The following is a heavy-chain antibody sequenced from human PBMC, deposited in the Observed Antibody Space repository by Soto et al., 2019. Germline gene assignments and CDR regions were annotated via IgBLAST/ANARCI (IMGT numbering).Heavy chain of an antibody. V-gene: IGHV1-2*04. D-gene: IGHD1-20*01. CDR2: INPNSGGT. CDR1: GYTFTGYY. Sequence: ASVKVSCKASGYTFTGYYMHWVRQAPGQGLEWMGWINPNSGGTNYAQKFQGWVTMTRDTSISTAYMELSRLRSDDTAVYYCARGRSITGTQLPFHYYYYYMDVWGKGTTVTVS. J-gene: IGHJ6*03. CDR3: ARGRSITGTQLPFHYYYYYMDV.